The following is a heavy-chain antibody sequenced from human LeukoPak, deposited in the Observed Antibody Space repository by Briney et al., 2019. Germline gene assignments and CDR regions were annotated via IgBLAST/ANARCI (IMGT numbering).Heavy chain of an antibody. Sequence: ASVKVSCKASGYTFTSYAMHWVRQAPGQRLEWMGWINAGNGNTKYSQKFQGRVTITRDTSASTAYMELSSLRSEDTAVYYCARVSRTLGVDYWGQGTLVIVSS. D-gene: IGHD1-26*01. CDR1: GYTFTSYA. J-gene: IGHJ4*02. CDR2: INAGNGNT. CDR3: ARVSRTLGVDY. V-gene: IGHV1-3*01.